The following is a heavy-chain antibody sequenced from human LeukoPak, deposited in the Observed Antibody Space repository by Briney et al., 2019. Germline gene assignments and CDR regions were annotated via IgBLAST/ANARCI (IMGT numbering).Heavy chain of an antibody. D-gene: IGHD3-10*01. V-gene: IGHV4-59*11. CDR1: GDSINNLY. J-gene: IGHJ6*04. CDR2: IHYSGST. CDR3: ARLARLTLIRGVTGYHSLDV. Sequence: SETLSLTCTVSGDSINNLYWSWIRQPPEGGLEYIGHIHYSGSTNYNPSLKSRLTISLDTSKSQSSMKLSSVTAGDTAVYYCARLARLTLIRGVTGYHSLDVWGKGTKVTVSS.